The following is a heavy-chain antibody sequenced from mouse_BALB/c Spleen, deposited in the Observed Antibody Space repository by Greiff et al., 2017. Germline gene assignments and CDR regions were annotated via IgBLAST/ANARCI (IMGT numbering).Heavy chain of an antibody. CDR3: ARGDDGYYLWYFDV. V-gene: IGHV5-6-5*01. Sequence: EVKLVESGGGLVKPGGSLKLSCAASGFTFSSYAMSWVRQTPEKRLEWVASISSGGSTYYPDSVKGRFTISRDNARNILYLQMSSLRSEDTAMYYCARGDDGYYLWYFDVWGAGTTVTVSS. CDR2: ISSGGST. J-gene: IGHJ1*01. D-gene: IGHD2-3*01. CDR1: GFTFSSYA.